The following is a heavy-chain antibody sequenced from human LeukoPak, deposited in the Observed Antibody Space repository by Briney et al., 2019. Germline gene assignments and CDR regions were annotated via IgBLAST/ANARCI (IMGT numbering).Heavy chain of an antibody. CDR2: IYYTGST. CDR3: ARHISGNYGGYFDY. V-gene: IGHV4-59*08. D-gene: IGHD1-26*01. CDR1: GGSIGSYY. Sequence: SETLSLTCTVSGGSIGSYYWSWIRQSPGKGLDWIGYIYYTGSTDYNPSLKSRVTISVDTSKNQFSLKLTSVTAADTAVYYCARHISGNYGGYFDYWGQGTLVAVSS. J-gene: IGHJ4*02.